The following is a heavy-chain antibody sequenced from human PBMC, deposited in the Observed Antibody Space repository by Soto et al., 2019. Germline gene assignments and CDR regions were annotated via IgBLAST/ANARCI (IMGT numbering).Heavy chain of an antibody. V-gene: IGHV2-26*01. CDR2: VDSSGEK. D-gene: IGHD6-19*01. Sequence: QVTLKESGPVLVKPTETLTLRCTVSGLSITDSEMGVSWIRQPPGQPLEWLAHVDSSGEKSYRTFLKSRLAISKDASKCQIVLTMTNMDPADTATYYCARRRLAVAVSPWFDPWGQGIPVTVSS. J-gene: IGHJ5*02. CDR1: GLSITDSEMG. CDR3: ARRRLAVAVSPWFDP.